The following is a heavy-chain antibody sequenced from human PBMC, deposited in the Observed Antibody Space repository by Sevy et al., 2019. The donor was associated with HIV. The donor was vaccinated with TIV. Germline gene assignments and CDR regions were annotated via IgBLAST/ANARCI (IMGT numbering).Heavy chain of an antibody. CDR3: TRDKTILEGRYGMDV. CDR1: GFTFSSYS. D-gene: IGHD3-3*01. V-gene: IGHV3-21*01. Sequence: GGSLRLSCAASGFTFSSYSMNWVRQAPGKGLEWVSSISGISNYIYYADSVKGRFTISRDNTKNSLYLQMNSLRAEDTAVYYCTRDKTILEGRYGMDVWGQGTTVTVSS. CDR2: ISGISNYI. J-gene: IGHJ6*02.